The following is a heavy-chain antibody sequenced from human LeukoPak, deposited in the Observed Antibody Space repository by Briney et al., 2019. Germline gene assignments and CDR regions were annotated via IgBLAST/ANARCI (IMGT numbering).Heavy chain of an antibody. J-gene: IGHJ4*02. CDR2: IYYSGST. CDR1: GGSISSYY. V-gene: IGHV4-59*01. D-gene: IGHD5-18*01. Sequence: PSETLSLTCTVSGGSISSYYWSWIRQPPGKGLEWIGYIYYSGSTNYNPSLKSRVTISVDTSKNQFSLKLSSVTAADTAVYYCARGRRGYSYDYWGQGTLVTVSS. CDR3: ARGRRGYSYDY.